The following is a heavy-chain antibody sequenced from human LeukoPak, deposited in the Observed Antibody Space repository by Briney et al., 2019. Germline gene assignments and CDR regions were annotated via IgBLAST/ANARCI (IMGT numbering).Heavy chain of an antibody. J-gene: IGHJ4*02. CDR1: GDSISSSSSY. CDR2: IYYSGST. Sequence: SETLSLTCTVSGDSISSSSSYWGWIRQPPGEGLEWIGSIYYSGSTYYNTSLKSRVTISGDTSKNQFSLRLSSVTAADTAVYYCARASYSYDINGWVPFDYWGQGTLVTVSS. D-gene: IGHD3-22*01. V-gene: IGHV4-39*07. CDR3: ARASYSYDINGWVPFDY.